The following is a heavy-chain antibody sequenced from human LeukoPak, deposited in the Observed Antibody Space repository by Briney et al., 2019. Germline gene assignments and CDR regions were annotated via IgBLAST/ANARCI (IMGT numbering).Heavy chain of an antibody. D-gene: IGHD6-19*01. Sequence: PGRSLGLSSEAPGFTFSSYWLNSVRQAPGKGLVSVTRINSDGNYTTYADSVKGRFTISRDNVKNTLSLQMNSLRAEDTAVYYCAREYSSGWTSDYWGQGTLVTVSS. J-gene: IGHJ4*02. CDR3: AREYSSGWTSDY. CDR1: GFTFSSYW. CDR2: INSDGNYT. V-gene: IGHV3-74*01.